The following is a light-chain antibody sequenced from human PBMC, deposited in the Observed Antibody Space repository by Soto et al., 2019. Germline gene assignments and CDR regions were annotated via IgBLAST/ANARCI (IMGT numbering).Light chain of an antibody. J-gene: IGLJ1*01. Sequence: QSALTQPASVSGSPGQSITISCTGTSSDVGGYNYVSWYQQHPGKAPKLMIYDVSNRPSGVSNRFSGSKSGNTASLTISGLKAEDEADYYCSSYTSSSTLLYVFRTGTKLTVL. CDR1: SSDVGGYNY. CDR2: DVS. V-gene: IGLV2-14*01. CDR3: SSYTSSSTLLYV.